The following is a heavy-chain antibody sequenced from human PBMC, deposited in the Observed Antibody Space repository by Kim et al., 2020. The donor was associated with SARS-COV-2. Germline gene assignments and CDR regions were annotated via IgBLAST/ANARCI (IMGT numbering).Heavy chain of an antibody. CDR1: GFTFGDYA. V-gene: IGHV3-49*04. CDR3: TRDPGLYYYDSSGYPHENWFDP. CDR2: IRSKAYGGTT. Sequence: GGSLRLSCTASGFTFGDYAMSWVRQAPGKGLEWVGFIRSKAYGGTTEYAASVKGRFTISRDDSKSIAYLQMNSLKTEDTAVYYCTRDPGLYYYDSSGYPHENWFDPWGQGTLVTVSS. D-gene: IGHD3-22*01. J-gene: IGHJ5*02.